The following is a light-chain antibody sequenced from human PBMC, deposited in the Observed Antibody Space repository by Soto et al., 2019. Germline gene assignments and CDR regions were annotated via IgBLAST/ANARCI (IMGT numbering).Light chain of an antibody. J-gene: IGKJ3*01. Sequence: ESGLTRDAVTLSLSPGGRATLCCSACQYINSIYLAWYQQKPGQVPRLLIYGASSRATGIPDRFSASGSGTDFTLTISSLEPEDFAVYYCQHCTNWPHFGPGTKVDIK. CDR2: GAS. CDR3: QHCTNWPH. V-gene: IGKV3D-20*02. CDR1: QYINSIY.